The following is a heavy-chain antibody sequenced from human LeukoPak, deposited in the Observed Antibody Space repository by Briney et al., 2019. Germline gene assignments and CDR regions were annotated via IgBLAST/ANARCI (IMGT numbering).Heavy chain of an antibody. D-gene: IGHD2-15*01. CDR1: GYTFTSNY. CDR3: ARDLRLLEPLY. J-gene: IGHJ4*02. CDR2: IYPRDGST. Sequence: GASVKVSCKASGYTFTSNYIHWVRQAPGQGLEWMGMIYPRDGSTSYAQKFQGRVTVTTDTSTSTAYMELRSLRSDDTAVYYCARDLRLLEPLYWGQGTLVTVSS. V-gene: IGHV1-46*01.